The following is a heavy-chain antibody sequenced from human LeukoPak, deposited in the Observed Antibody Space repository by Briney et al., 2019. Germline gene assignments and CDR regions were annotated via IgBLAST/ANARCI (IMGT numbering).Heavy chain of an antibody. J-gene: IGHJ4*02. D-gene: IGHD5-24*01. CDR2: INHSGST. V-gene: IGHV4-34*01. CDR1: GGSFSGNY. CDR3: AGRDGYY. Sequence: PSETLSLTCAVYGGSFSGNYWSWIRQPPGKGLEWIGEINHSGSTNYNPSLKSRVTISVDTSKNQFSLKLSSVTAADTAVYYCAGRDGYYWGQGTLVTVSS.